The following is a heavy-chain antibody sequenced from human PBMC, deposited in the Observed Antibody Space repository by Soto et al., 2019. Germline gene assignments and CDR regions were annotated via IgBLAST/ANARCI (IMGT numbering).Heavy chain of an antibody. D-gene: IGHD1-26*01. CDR3: VRDCRAPTTDPCGP. V-gene: IGHV3-48*01. CDR2: ITYTSGTT. J-gene: IGHJ5*02. CDR1: GFTFSNYN. Sequence: PGGSLRLSCVASGFTFSNYNMNWVRQAPGKGLKWVSYITYTSGTTNYADSVKGRFTISRDNAKNSLFLQMNGLRADDTAVYYCVRDCRAPTTDPCGPWGQGTLVTVSS.